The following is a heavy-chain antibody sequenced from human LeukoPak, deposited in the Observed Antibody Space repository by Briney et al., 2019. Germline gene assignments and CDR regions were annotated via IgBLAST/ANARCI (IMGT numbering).Heavy chain of an antibody. CDR2: ISYDGSNK. D-gene: IGHD1-7*01. J-gene: IGHJ6*02. CDR1: GFTFSSYG. V-gene: IGHV3-30*03. CDR3: AREMELELLLWYYGMDV. Sequence: PGGSLRLSCAASGFTFSSYGMHWVRQAPGKGLEWVAVISYDGSNKYYADSVKGRFTISRDNSKNTLYLHMNSLRAEDTAVYYCAREMELELLLWYYGMDVWGQGTTVTVSS.